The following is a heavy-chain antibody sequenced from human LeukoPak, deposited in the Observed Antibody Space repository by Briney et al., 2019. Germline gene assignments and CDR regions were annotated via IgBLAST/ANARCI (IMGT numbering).Heavy chain of an antibody. CDR3: ARAETTRHWFDP. CDR2: IRYDGSNK. D-gene: IGHD1-1*01. CDR1: GFTFSSYG. J-gene: IGHJ5*02. V-gene: IGHV3-30*02. Sequence: PGGSLRLSCAASGFTFSSYGMHWVRQAPGKGLEWVAFIRYDGSNKYYADSVKGRFTISRDNSKNTLYLQMNSLRAEDTAVYYCARAETTRHWFDPWGQGTLVTVSS.